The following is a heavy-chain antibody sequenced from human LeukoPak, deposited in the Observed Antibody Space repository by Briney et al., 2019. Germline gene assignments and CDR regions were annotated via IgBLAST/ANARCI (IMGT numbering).Heavy chain of an antibody. CDR3: GNFDF. V-gene: IGHV4-34*01. CDR2: INHSGST. CDR1: GGSFSGYY. Sequence: SETLSLTCAVYGGSFSGYYWSWIRQPPGKGLEWIGEINHSGSTNYNPSLKSRVTISVDTSKNQFSLKLTSVTAAETAVYYCGNFDFWGQGTMVIVSS. J-gene: IGHJ3*01.